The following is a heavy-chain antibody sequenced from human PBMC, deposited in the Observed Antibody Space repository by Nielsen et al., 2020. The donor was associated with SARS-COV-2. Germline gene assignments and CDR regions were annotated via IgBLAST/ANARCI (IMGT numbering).Heavy chain of an antibody. D-gene: IGHD6-19*01. V-gene: IGHV3-23*01. J-gene: IGHJ3*02. CDR3: AKDPDGSGWLYDAFDI. CDR1: GFTFSSYA. Sequence: GGSLRLSCAASGFTFSSYAMSWVRQAPGKGLEWVSAISGSGGSTYYADSVKGRFTISRDNSKNTLYLQMNSLRAEDTAVYYCAKDPDGSGWLYDAFDIWGQGTMVTVSS. CDR2: ISGSGGST.